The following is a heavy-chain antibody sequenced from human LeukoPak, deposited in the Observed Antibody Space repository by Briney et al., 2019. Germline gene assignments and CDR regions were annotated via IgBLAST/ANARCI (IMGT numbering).Heavy chain of an antibody. V-gene: IGHV3-30*18. CDR1: GFTLSSYG. CDR2: ISYDGSNK. J-gene: IGHJ6*03. Sequence: GGSLRLSCAASGFTLSSYGMHWVRQAPGKGLEWVAVISYDGSNKYYADSVKGRFTISRDNSKNTLYLQMNSLRAEDTAVYYCAKAARGRYYYYYMDVWGKGTTVTVSS. CDR3: AKAARGRYYYYYMDV. D-gene: IGHD6-19*01.